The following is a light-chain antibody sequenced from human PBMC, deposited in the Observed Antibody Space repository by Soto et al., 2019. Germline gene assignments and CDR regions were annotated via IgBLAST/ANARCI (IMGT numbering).Light chain of an antibody. CDR3: QQYNSYPLT. J-gene: IGKJ4*01. CDR1: QSISSW. V-gene: IGKV1-5*03. CDR2: KAS. Sequence: DIQMTQSPSTLSASVGDRVTITCRASQSISSWLVWYQQKPGKAPNLLIYKASSLESGVPSRFSGSGSATEFTLTISSLQPDDFATYYCQQYNSYPLTFGGGTKVELK.